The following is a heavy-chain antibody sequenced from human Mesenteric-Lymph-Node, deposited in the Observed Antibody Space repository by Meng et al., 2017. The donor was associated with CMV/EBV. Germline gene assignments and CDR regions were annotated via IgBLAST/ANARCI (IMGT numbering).Heavy chain of an antibody. CDR1: GYTFTSYD. Sequence: KGSCKASGYTFTSYDIKWVRQATGQGLEWMGWMNPNSGNKGYAQKFQGRVTITRNTSISTAYMELSSLRSEDTAVYFCARGRPVDYWGQGTLVTVSS. J-gene: IGHJ4*02. V-gene: IGHV1-8*03. CDR2: MNPNSGNK. CDR3: ARGRPVDY.